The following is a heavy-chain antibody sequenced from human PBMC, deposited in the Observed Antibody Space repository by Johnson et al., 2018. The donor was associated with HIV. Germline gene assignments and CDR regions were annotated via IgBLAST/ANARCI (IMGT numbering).Heavy chain of an antibody. J-gene: IGHJ3*02. V-gene: IGHV3-30*02. CDR1: GFTLRIYD. CDR3: ARDLLSRAFDI. CDR2: MRYDGSNN. Sequence: QVQLVESGGGVVQPGGSLRLSCAASGFTLRIYDMHWVRQAPGKGLEWVPFMRYDGSNNCFVDSVKGRFTISRDNSKKTLYLQMNSLRAEDTAVYYCARDLLSRAFDIWGQGTMVTVSS.